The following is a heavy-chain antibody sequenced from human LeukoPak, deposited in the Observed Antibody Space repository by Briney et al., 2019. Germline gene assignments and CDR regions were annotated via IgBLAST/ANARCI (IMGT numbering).Heavy chain of an antibody. J-gene: IGHJ4*02. CDR3: ARVREDYYGSGSYPFDY. CDR2: IYYSGST. CDR1: GGSVSSGSYY. D-gene: IGHD3-10*01. Sequence: SETLSLTCTVSGGSVSSGSYYWRWIRQPPGKGLEWIVYIYYSGSTNYNPSLKSRVTMSVDTSKNQFSLKLSSVTAADTAVYYCARVREDYYGSGSYPFDYWGQGTLVTVSS. V-gene: IGHV4-61*01.